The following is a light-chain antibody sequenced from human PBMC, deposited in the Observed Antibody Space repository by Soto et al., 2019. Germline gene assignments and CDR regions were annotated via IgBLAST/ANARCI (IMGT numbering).Light chain of an antibody. CDR1: QSVNRN. CDR2: DAS. Sequence: EIVLTQSPGTLSLSPGERATLSCRASQSVNRNLAWYHQKPGQAPRLLIYDASTRATGTPARFSGSGSGTDFTLTISSLEPEDFAVYYCQQRSNWPITFGQGTRLEIK. V-gene: IGKV3-11*01. J-gene: IGKJ5*01. CDR3: QQRSNWPIT.